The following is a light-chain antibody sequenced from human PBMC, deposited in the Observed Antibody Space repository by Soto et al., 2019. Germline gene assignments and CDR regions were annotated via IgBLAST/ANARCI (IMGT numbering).Light chain of an antibody. V-gene: IGKV1-16*01. J-gene: IGKJ3*01. Sequence: DIQMTQSPSSLSASVGDRVTITCRASQVINTNLVWFQQTPGKAPKSLIYGASILQSGVPLRFSGSASGTEFTLTITSLQPEDFATYYCQQYYAEPFTFGPGTKVDIK. CDR2: GAS. CDR3: QQYYAEPFT. CDR1: QVINTN.